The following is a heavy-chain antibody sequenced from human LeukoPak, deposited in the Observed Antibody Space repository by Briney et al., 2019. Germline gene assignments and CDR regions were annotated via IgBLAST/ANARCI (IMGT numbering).Heavy chain of an antibody. CDR3: ARAEAVANVGYFQH. CDR2: INPNSGGT. Sequence: ASVKVSCKASGYTFTGYYMHWVRQAPGQGLEWMGWINPNSGGTNYAQKFQGRVTMTRDTSISTAYMELSRLRSDDTAVYYCARAEAVANVGYFQHWGQGTLVTVSS. V-gene: IGHV1-2*02. J-gene: IGHJ1*01. CDR1: GYTFTGYY. D-gene: IGHD6-19*01.